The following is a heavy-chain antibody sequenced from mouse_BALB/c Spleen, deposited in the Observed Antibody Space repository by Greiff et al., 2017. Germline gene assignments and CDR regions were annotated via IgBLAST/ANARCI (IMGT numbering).Heavy chain of an antibody. CDR3: ARGGYDPRFAY. CDR1: GYTFTSYW. J-gene: IGHJ3*01. V-gene: IGHV1-7*01. Sequence: VQLQQSGAELAKPGASVKMSCKASGYTFTSYWMHWVKQRPGQGLEWIGYINPSTGYTEYNQKFKDKATMTADKSSSTAYMQLSSLTSEDSAVYSCARGGYDPRFAYWGQGTLVTVSA. D-gene: IGHD2-2*01. CDR2: INPSTGYT.